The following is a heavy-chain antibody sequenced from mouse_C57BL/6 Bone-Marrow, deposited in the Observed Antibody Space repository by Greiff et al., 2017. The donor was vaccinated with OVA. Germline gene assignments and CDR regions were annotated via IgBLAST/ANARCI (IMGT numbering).Heavy chain of an antibody. Sequence: EVQLEQSGPELVKPGASVKISCKASGYTFTGYYMNWVKQSPGKSLEWIGEINPSTGGTTYNQKFKAKATLTVDKSSSTAYMQLKSLTSEDSAVYYFARGGAGPFAYWGQGTRVTVSA. D-gene: IGHD3-3*01. CDR2: INPSTGGT. CDR1: GYTFTGYY. V-gene: IGHV1-42*01. CDR3: ARGGAGPFAY. J-gene: IGHJ3*01.